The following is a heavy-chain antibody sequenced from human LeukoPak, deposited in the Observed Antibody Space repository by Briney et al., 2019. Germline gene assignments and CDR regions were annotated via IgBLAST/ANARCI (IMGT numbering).Heavy chain of an antibody. CDR1: GFTFSEHY. V-gene: IGHV3-11*04. CDR3: ARADSTDGFDI. Sequence: PGGSLRLSCAASGFTFSEHYMTWVRQAPGKGLEWISYIGSSGTTVYYADSVKGRFTIPRDNANSSLYLEMSSLRADDSAVYYCARADSTDGFDIWGQGTMVTVSS. D-gene: IGHD3/OR15-3a*01. J-gene: IGHJ3*02. CDR2: IGSSGTTV.